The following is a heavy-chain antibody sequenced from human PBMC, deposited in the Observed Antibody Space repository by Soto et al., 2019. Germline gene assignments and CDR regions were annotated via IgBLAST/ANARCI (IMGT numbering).Heavy chain of an antibody. CDR1: GGTFSSYT. V-gene: IGHV1-69*08. CDR3: ARDYCSSTSCYGGGWFDP. CDR2: IIPILGIA. J-gene: IGHJ5*02. D-gene: IGHD2-2*01. Sequence: QVQLVQSGAEVKKPGSSVKVSCKASGGTFSSYTISWVRQAPGQGLEWMGRIIPILGIANDAQKFQGGVTINADKSTCTAYMELSSLSSEDTDVYCCARDYCSSTSCYGGGWFDPWGQGTLVTVSS.